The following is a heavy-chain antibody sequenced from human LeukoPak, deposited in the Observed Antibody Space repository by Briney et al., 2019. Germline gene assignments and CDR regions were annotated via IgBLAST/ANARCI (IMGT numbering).Heavy chain of an antibody. CDR2: IYYSGST. CDR3: ARSGGEYYDFWSGYPNFDY. D-gene: IGHD3-3*01. Sequence: PSETLSLTCTVSGGSISSSSYYWGWIRQPPGKGLEWIGSIYYSGSTYYNPSLKSRVTISVDTSKNQFSLKLSSVTAADTAVYYCARSGGEYYDFWSGYPNFDYWGQGTLVTVSS. J-gene: IGHJ4*02. V-gene: IGHV4-39*01. CDR1: GGSISSSSYY.